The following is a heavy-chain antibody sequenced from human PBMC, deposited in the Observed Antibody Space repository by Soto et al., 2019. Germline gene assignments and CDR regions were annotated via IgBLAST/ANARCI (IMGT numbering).Heavy chain of an antibody. CDR3: VRGSKDSYPGSRIFDF. CDR1: GYTFTGYY. V-gene: IGHV1-2*02. D-gene: IGHD3-10*01. J-gene: IGHJ4*02. CDR2: INPNSGGT. Sequence: ASVKVSCKASGYTFTGYYIHWVRQAPGQGLEWMGWINPNSGGTNYAQKFQGRVTMTRDTSISTAYMELSALRAEDSAIYFCVRGSKDSYPGSRIFDFWGRGTLVTVSS.